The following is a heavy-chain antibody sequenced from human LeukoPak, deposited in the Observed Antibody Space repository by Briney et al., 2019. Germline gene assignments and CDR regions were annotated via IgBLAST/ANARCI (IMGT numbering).Heavy chain of an antibody. CDR1: GYTFTGYY. Sequence: ASVKVSCKASGYTFTGYYMHWVRQAPGQGLEWMGWINPNSGGTNYAQKFQGRVTMTRDTSISTAYMELSRLRSDDTAVYYCARGPALAAAGTGYDYWGQGTLVTVSS. V-gene: IGHV1-2*02. CDR2: INPNSGGT. CDR3: ARGPALAAAGTGYDY. D-gene: IGHD6-13*01. J-gene: IGHJ4*02.